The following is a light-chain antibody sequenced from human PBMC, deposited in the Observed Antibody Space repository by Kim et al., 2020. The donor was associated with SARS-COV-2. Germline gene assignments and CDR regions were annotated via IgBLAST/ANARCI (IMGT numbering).Light chain of an antibody. CDR2: DAS. CDR3: QEYNNWPPVT. V-gene: IGKV3-15*01. J-gene: IGKJ4*01. CDR1: QGVRDK. Sequence: IVMTQSPATLSVSPGESATLSCRASQGVRDKLAWYQQKPGQPPRLLIYDASTRATDIPARFSGSGSETEFTLTISSLQSEDFALYFCQEYNNWPPVTFGGGTKVDIK.